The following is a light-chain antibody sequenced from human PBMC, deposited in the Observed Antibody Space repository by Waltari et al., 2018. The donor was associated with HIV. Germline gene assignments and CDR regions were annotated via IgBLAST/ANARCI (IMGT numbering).Light chain of an antibody. Sequence: DFLLPKPPAPLVVSLGERATTNGKSTRSVLYSSNNKNHLAWYQHKPGQPPKLLIYWASIRESGVPDRFSGSGSGTDFTLTISSLQAEDVAVYYCHQYYSPPRTFGQGTKVEIK. CDR2: WAS. CDR3: HQYYSPPRT. V-gene: IGKV4-1*01. J-gene: IGKJ1*01. CDR1: RSVLYSSNNKNH.